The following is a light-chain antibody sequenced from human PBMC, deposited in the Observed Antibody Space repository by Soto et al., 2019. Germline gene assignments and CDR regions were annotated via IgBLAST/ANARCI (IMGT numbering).Light chain of an antibody. V-gene: IGKV1-5*01. Sequence: DIQMTQSPSTLSVSVGDRVTLTCRASKSINTWVAWYQQKPGKAPKLLIYDASRLESGVPSRVSGSGSGTEFTLIISSLQPDYFANYYCQQYNTFWTFGQGTKVEIK. J-gene: IGKJ1*01. CDR2: DAS. CDR1: KSINTW. CDR3: QQYNTFWT.